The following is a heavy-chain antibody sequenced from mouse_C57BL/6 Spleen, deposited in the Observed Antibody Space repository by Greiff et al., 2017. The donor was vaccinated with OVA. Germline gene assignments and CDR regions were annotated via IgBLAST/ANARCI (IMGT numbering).Heavy chain of an antibody. J-gene: IGHJ4*01. V-gene: IGHV5-16*01. CDR1: GFTFSDYY. Sequence: EVQVVESAGGLVQPGRSMKLSCTASGFTFSDYYMAWVRQVPEKGLEWVANINYDGSSTYYLDSLKSRFIISRDNAKNILYLQMSSLKSEDTATYYCARDHGYGSSYYAMDYWGQGTSVTVSS. CDR3: ARDHGYGSSYYAMDY. D-gene: IGHD1-1*01. CDR2: INYDGSST.